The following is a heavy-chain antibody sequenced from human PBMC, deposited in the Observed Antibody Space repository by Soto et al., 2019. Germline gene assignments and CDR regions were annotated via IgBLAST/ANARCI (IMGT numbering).Heavy chain of an antibody. V-gene: IGHV3-23*01. J-gene: IGHJ5*02. Sequence: GSLRLSCAASGFTFGSYAMSWVRQAPGKGLEWVSAISGSGGSTYYADSVKGRFTISRDNSKNTLYLQMNSLRAEDTAVYYCAKDLVLWFGESPNWFDPWGQGTLVTVSS. D-gene: IGHD3-10*01. CDR3: AKDLVLWFGESPNWFDP. CDR1: GFTFGSYA. CDR2: ISGSGGST.